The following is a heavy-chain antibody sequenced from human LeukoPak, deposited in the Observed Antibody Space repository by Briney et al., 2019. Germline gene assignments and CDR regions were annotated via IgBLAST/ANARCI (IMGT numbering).Heavy chain of an antibody. D-gene: IGHD6-13*01. J-gene: IGHJ3*02. CDR3: ARDGLRAAANRAFDI. V-gene: IGHV1-58*02. CDR1: GFTFTSSA. CDR2: IVVGSGNT. Sequence: SVKVSCKASGFTFTSSAMQWVRQARGQRLEWIGWIVVGSGNTNYAQKFQERVTITRDMSTSTAYMELSSLRSEDPAVYYCARDGLRAAANRAFDIWGQGTMVTVSS.